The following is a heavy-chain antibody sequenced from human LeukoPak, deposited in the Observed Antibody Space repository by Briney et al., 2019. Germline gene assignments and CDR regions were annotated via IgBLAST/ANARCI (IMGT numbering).Heavy chain of an antibody. CDR3: AKYAPPTTVVTRFFDY. CDR2: IGYSGGDI. J-gene: IGHJ4*02. Sequence: GGSLRLSCAASGFTFSSYAMTWVRQAPGKGLEWVSVIGYSGGDIQYADSVKGRFTISRDNSKNTLYLQMNSLRVEDTAVYYCAKYAPPTTVVTRFFDYWGQGTLVTVSS. CDR1: GFTFSSYA. D-gene: IGHD4-23*01. V-gene: IGHV3-23*01.